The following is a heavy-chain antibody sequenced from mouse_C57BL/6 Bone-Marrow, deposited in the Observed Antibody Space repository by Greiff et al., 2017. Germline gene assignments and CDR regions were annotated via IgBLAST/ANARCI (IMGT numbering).Heavy chain of an antibody. D-gene: IGHD2-4*01. J-gene: IGHJ4*01. V-gene: IGHV1-64*01. CDR2: IHPNSGST. Sequence: QVQLQQPGAELVKPGASVKLSCKASGYTFTSYWMHWVKQRPGQGLEWIGMIHPNSGSTNYTEKFKSKATLTVDKSSRTAYMQLSSLTSEDSAVYYCAREGIYYDYDGRYYYAMDYWGQGTSVTVSS. CDR3: AREGIYYDYDGRYYYAMDY. CDR1: GYTFTSYW.